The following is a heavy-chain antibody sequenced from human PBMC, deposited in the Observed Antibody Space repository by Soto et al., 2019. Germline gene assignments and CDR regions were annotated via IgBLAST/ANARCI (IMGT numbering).Heavy chain of an antibody. CDR2: IYWDDSK. V-gene: IGHV2-5*02. Sequence: QITLKESGPTLVKPTQTLTLTCTFSGFSLSTSRVGVGWIRQPPGKALEWLAVIYWDDSKTYRPSLKSRLTITKDTSKNQVALTTTHTDPVDTATYYCAHAYGGRSLYWGQGTLVTVSS. CDR1: GFSLSTSRVG. D-gene: IGHD1-26*01. CDR3: AHAYGGRSLY. J-gene: IGHJ4*02.